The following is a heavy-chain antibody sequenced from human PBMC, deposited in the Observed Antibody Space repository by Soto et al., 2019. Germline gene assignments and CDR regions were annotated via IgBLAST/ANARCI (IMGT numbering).Heavy chain of an antibody. J-gene: IGHJ3*02. CDR2: IYPGDSDI. D-gene: IGHD6-25*01. CDR1: GYSFTSYW. V-gene: IGHV5-51*01. CDR3: ARPYSSGWQTCIDDFDI. Sequence: PGESLKISCKGSGYSFTSYWIGWVRQMPGKGLEWMGIIYPGDSDIRYSASFQGQVTISADKSFSTAYLQWSSLEASDTAMYYCARPYSSGWQTCIDDFDILGQGTMVTVSS.